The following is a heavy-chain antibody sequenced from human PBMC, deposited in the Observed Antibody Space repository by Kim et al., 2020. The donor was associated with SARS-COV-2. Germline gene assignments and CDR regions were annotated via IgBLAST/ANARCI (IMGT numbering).Heavy chain of an antibody. V-gene: IGHV3-64*02. D-gene: IGHD3-22*01. Sequence: GGSLRLSCAASGFTFSSYAMHWVRQAPGKGLEYVSFIGSNGDNTYYADSVKGRFTISRDNSENTLYLQVGSLRTEDMAVYFCARSAPDSTGYFAYWGQGT. CDR2: IGSNGDNT. CDR3: ARSAPDSTGYFAY. J-gene: IGHJ4*02. CDR1: GFTFSSYA.